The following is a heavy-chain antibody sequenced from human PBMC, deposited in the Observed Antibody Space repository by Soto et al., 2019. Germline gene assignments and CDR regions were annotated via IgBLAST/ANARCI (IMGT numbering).Heavy chain of an antibody. V-gene: IGHV3-23*01. J-gene: IGHJ4*02. CDR1: GFTFSSYA. Sequence: EVQLLESGGGLVQPGGSLRLSCAASGFTFSSYAMSWVRQAPGKGLEWVSAISGTGDSTYYADSVKCRFTISRDNSKNTLYLQINSLRAEDTAVYYCAKDRDSSGYYYRNYWGQGTLVTVSS. CDR2: ISGTGDST. D-gene: IGHD3-22*01. CDR3: AKDRDSSGYYYRNY.